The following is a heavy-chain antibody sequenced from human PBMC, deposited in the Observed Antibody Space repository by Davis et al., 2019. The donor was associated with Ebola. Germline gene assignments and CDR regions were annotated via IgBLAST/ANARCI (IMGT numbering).Heavy chain of an antibody. J-gene: IGHJ4*02. D-gene: IGHD3-10*01. CDR2: IIPVFGIP. CDR3: ARERYRDGSDYFIEQSH. Sequence: SVKVSCKASGGTFSSYAISWVRQAPGQGLDWMGGIIPVFGIPKYAQKFQGRVTITADESTSTVYMELSSLRSEDTAVYYCARERYRDGSDYFIEQSHWGQGTLVTVSS. CDR1: GGTFSSYA. V-gene: IGHV1-69*13.